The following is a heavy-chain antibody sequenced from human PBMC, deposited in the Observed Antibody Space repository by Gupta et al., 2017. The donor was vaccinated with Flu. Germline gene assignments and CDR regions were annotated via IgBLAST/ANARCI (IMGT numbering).Heavy chain of an antibody. CDR2: INPNSGGT. V-gene: IGHV1-2*02. CDR3: ARVEGVDTAMVYYYYGMDV. Sequence: QVQLAQSGAEVKKPGASVKFSCKASGYTFTGYYIHWVRQAPGQGLEWMRWINPNSGGTNYAQKFQGRVTMTRDTSISTAYMELSRLRSDDTAVYYCARVEGVDTAMVYYYYGMDVWGQGTTVTVSS. D-gene: IGHD5-18*01. J-gene: IGHJ6*02. CDR1: GYTFTGYY.